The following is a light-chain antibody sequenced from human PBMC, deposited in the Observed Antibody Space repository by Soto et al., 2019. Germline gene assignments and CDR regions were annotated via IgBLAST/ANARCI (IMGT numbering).Light chain of an antibody. CDR3: CSYADSSIFRVL. Sequence: QSALTQPRSVSGSPGQSVTISCTGTSSDVGVYNYVSWYQQHPGKAPKLIIYDVTKRPSGVPDRFSGSKSANTASLIISGLQAADEAEYYCCCCSYADSSIFRVLFGGCTKVTVL. J-gene: IGLJ2*01. V-gene: IGLV2-11*01. CDR1: SSDVGVYNY. CDR2: DVT.